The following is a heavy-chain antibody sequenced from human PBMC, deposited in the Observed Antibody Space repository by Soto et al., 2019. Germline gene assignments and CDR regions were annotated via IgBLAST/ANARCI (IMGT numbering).Heavy chain of an antibody. CDR2: ISSSSSYI. CDR1: GFTFSSYS. Sequence: GALRLSCAASGFTFSSYSMNWVRQAPGKGLEWVSSISSSSSYIYYADSVKGRFTISRDNAKNSLYLQMNSLRAEDTAVYYCAREIAAAGTPDDAFDIWGQGTMVTVSS. J-gene: IGHJ3*02. CDR3: AREIAAAGTPDDAFDI. D-gene: IGHD6-13*01. V-gene: IGHV3-21*01.